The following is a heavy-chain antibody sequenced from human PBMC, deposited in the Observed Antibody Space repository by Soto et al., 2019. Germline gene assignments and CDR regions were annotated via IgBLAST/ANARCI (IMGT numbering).Heavy chain of an antibody. Sequence: TLSLTCTVYGGSISSGDYYWSWIRPPPWTGLEWIGYIHYSGSTYYNPSLKSRVTISVDTSKNQFSLKLSFVPAADTAVYYWARDQAFRVDPWGQGTLLTVSS. V-gene: IGHV4-30-4*01. J-gene: IGHJ5*02. CDR2: IHYSGST. CDR3: ARDQAFRVDP. CDR1: GGSISSGDYY.